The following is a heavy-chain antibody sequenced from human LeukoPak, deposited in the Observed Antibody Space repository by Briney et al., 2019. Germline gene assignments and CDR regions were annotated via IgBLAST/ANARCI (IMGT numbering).Heavy chain of an antibody. CDR1: GGTFSSYA. D-gene: IGHD5-24*01. J-gene: IGHJ4*02. Sequence: SVKVSCKASGGTFSSYAISWVRQAPGQGLEWMGRIIPIFGTANYAQKLQGRVTMTTDTSTSTAYMELRSLRSDDTAVYYCARGEMAFDYWGQGTLVTVSS. V-gene: IGHV1-69*05. CDR2: IIPIFGTA. CDR3: ARGEMAFDY.